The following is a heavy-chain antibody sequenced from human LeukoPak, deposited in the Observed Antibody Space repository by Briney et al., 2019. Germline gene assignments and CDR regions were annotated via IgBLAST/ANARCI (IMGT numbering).Heavy chain of an antibody. CDR3: ARDLYCGGDCYSNQNV. CDR1: GFTFSSYG. D-gene: IGHD2-21*02. V-gene: IGHV3-21*05. CDR2: IRSSSYI. J-gene: IGHJ4*02. Sequence: KPGGSLRLSCAASGFTFSSYGMTWVRQAPGKGLEWVSYIRSSSYIYYADSVKGRFTISRDNAKNSLYLQMNSLRAEDTAVYYCARDLYCGGDCYSNQNVWGQGTLVTVSS.